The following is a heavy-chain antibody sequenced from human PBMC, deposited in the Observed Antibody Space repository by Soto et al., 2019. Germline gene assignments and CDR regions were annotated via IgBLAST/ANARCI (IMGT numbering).Heavy chain of an antibody. J-gene: IGHJ6*02. CDR1: GYTFTGYY. CDR2: INPNSGGT. V-gene: IGHV1-2*02. D-gene: IGHD3-16*02. Sequence: QVQLVQSGAEVKKPGASVKVSCKASGYTFTGYYMHWVRQAPGQGLEWMGWINPNSGGTNHAQKFQGRVTMTRDTSISTAYMALSRLRSDDTAVYYCARNGGIMITFGGVIVPSSYGMDVWGQGTTVTVSS. CDR3: ARNGGIMITFGGVIVPSSYGMDV.